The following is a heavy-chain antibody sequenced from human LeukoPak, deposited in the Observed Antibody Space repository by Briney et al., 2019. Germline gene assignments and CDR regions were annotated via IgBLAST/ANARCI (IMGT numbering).Heavy chain of an antibody. Sequence: SETLSLTCTVSGGSMNQYYWSWIRQPAGKGLEWIGRIYSTGTTYYKPSLKSRVTMSVDTSHNQFFLKLNSVTAADTAVYYCARGSREYDPWGQGTLVTVSS. CDR2: IYSTGTT. V-gene: IGHV4-4*07. CDR1: GGSMNQYY. J-gene: IGHJ5*02. D-gene: IGHD2/OR15-2a*01. CDR3: ARGSREYDP.